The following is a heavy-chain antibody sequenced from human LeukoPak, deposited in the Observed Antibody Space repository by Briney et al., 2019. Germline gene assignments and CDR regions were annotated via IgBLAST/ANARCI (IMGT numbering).Heavy chain of an antibody. J-gene: IGHJ4*02. V-gene: IGHV3-23*01. Sequence: GGPLRLSCAASGFTFSTHAMSWVRQAPGKGLEWVSSISGGGVHTYYADSVKGRFSISRDNSKNTLYLQMNSLRAEDGAVYYCAKDGGGWYTTGWYYFDYWGQGTLVTVSS. CDR3: AKDGGGWYTTGWYYFDY. D-gene: IGHD6-19*01. CDR2: ISGGGVHT. CDR1: GFTFSTHA.